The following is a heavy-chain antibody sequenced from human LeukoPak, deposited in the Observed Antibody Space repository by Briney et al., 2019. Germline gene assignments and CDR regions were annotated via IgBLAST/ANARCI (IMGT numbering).Heavy chain of an antibody. CDR2: INPSAGST. V-gene: IGHV1-46*01. CDR1: GGTFSSYA. CDR3: ARGPSITLIRGGQWYYYMDV. Sequence: ASVKVSCKASGGTFSSYAISWVRQAPGQGLEWMGLINPSAGSTNYAQRFQGRVTMTRDTSTSTVYMELSSLRSEDTAVYYCARGPSITLIRGGQWYYYMDVWGKGTTVTISS. J-gene: IGHJ6*03. D-gene: IGHD3-10*01.